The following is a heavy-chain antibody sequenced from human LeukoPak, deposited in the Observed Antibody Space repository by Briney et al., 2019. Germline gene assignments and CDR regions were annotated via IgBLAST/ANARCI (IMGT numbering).Heavy chain of an antibody. V-gene: IGHV3-66*01. CDR1: GFTFSIYA. Sequence: PGGSLRLSCAASGFTFSIYAMHWVRQAPGKGLEWVSVIYSGGSTYYADSVKGRFTISRDNSKNTLYLQMNSLRAEDTAVYYCARGGPAAGRFDYWGQGTLVTVSS. CDR2: IYSGGST. CDR3: ARGGPAAGRFDY. J-gene: IGHJ4*02. D-gene: IGHD6-13*01.